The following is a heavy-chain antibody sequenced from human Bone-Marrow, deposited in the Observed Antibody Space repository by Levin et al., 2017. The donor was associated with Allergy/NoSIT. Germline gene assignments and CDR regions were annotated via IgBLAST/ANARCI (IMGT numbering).Heavy chain of an antibody. D-gene: IGHD1-26*01. J-gene: IGHJ6*02. CDR1: GFAFSNFA. CDR3: ARDPGRSVVGTTTYYSYHNGVDV. Sequence: GGSLRLSCVVSGFAFSNFALHWLRQTPGKGLEWVAYISFDGNNKYYADSVQGRFTVSRDNSQNTLYLQMSSLRTADTAIYFCARDPGRSVVGTTTYYSYHNGVDVWGQGTKVTVSS. V-gene: IGHV3-30-3*01. CDR2: ISFDGNNK.